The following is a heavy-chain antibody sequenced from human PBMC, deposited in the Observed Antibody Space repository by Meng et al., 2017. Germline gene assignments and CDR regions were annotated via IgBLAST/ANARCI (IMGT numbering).Heavy chain of an antibody. CDR1: GYNFPDYY. V-gene: IGHV1-2*06. CDR2: INPKSGDT. CDR3: ARDEDISAAGKLFGDY. J-gene: IGHJ4*02. D-gene: IGHD6-25*01. Sequence: QVQLVQSWAEGQNPGASVKVSCKPSGYNFPDYYIHWVRRAPGQGLEWMGRINPKSGDTHYAQKFQARVTMTGDTSISTAYMELSGLRSDDTAMYYCARDEDISAAGKLFGDYWGQGTLVTVSS.